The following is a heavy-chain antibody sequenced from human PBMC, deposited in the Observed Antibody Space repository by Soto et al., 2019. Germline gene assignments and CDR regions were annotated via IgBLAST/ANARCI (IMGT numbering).Heavy chain of an antibody. D-gene: IGHD3-10*01. V-gene: IGHV1-2*02. CDR1: GYTFTGYY. CDR3: ASAGRSGEIGDLFEI. Sequence: ASVKVSCKASGYTFTGYYMHWVRPAPGQGLEWMGWINPNSGVTNYAQKFQGRVTMTRDTSVRTSYIEQSRLKTDDTAVNYCASAGRSGEIGDLFEIYGQGTMVTV. CDR2: INPNSGVT. J-gene: IGHJ3*02.